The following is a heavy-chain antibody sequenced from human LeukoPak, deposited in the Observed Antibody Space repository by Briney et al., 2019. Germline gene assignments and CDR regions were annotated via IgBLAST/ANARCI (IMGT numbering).Heavy chain of an antibody. CDR2: IIPIFGTA. V-gene: IGHV1-69*05. CDR3: ARGGRGHIVVVPAAIPVSVSPLDV. J-gene: IGHJ6*04. CDR1: GGTLSNYP. Sequence: ASVKVSCKAPGGTLSNYPISWVRQAPGQGLEWMGGIIPIFGTANYAQKFQGRVTITTDESTSTAYMELSSLRSEDTAVYYCARGGRGHIVVVPAAIPVSVSPLDVWGKGTTVTVSS. D-gene: IGHD2-2*02.